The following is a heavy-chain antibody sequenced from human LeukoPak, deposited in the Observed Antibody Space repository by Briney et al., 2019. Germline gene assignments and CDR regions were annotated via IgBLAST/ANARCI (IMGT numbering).Heavy chain of an antibody. CDR2: IYYSGST. D-gene: IGHD3-3*01. J-gene: IGHJ5*02. CDR3: ARDDPQYWVDP. Sequence: SETLSLTCTVSGGSISSGDYYWSWIRQPPGKGLEWIGYIYYSGSTYYNPSLKSRVTMSVDTSKNQFSLKLSSVTAADTAVYYCARDDPQYWVDPWGQRTLVTVSS. CDR1: GGSISSGDYY. V-gene: IGHV4-30-4*08.